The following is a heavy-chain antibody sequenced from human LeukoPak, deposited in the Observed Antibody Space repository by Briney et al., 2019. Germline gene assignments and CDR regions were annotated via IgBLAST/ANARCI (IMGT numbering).Heavy chain of an antibody. CDR3: ARERHSGSYSYVDYYYYGMDV. CDR1: GVSVNSGGQY. V-gene: IGHV4-31*03. Sequence: SETLSLTCTVSGVSVNSGGQYWSWVRQLPGKGLEWIGYIYYSGGTNYNPSLKSRVTMSLDTSKSQFSLRLSSVTAADTAVYFCARERHSGSYSYVDYYYYGMDVWGQGTTVTVS. D-gene: IGHD1-26*01. J-gene: IGHJ6*02. CDR2: IYYSGGT.